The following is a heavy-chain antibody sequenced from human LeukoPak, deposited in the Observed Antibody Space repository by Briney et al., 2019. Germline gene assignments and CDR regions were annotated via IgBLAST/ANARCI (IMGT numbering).Heavy chain of an antibody. D-gene: IGHD2-15*01. CDR1: GVSISSLY. CDR3: ARLRYCSSGTCLWYFDL. J-gene: IGHJ2*01. CDR2: IYHSGIT. Sequence: PSETLSLTCTVSGVSISSLYWSWVRQPPGKGLEWIGYIYHSGITNYNPSLKSRVTMSLDTSKSQFSLKLSSVTAADTAVYYCARLRYCSSGTCLWYFDLWGRGTLVTVSS. V-gene: IGHV4-59*08.